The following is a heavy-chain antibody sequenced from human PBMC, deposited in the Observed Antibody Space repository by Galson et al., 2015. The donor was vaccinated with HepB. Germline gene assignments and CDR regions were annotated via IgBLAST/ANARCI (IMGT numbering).Heavy chain of an antibody. CDR1: GFSFSDAW. D-gene: IGHD6-13*01. CDR3: TKGTSSSLYGRIDF. Sequence: SLRLSCAASGFSFSDAWMGWVRQAPGKGLEWVGRIKSRTFGGRVDYGTPVKGRFIISRDDSKDTLSLLMHSLKTEDTAVYYCTKGTSSSLYGRIDFWGQGTLITVSS. CDR2: IKSRTFGGRV. V-gene: IGHV3-15*01. J-gene: IGHJ4*02.